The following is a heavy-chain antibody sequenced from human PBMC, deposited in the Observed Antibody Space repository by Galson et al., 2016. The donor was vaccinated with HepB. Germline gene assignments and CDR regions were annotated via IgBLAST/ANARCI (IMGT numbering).Heavy chain of an antibody. D-gene: IGHD3-16*01. CDR2: IYWDDDQ. CDR1: GFSINNSGVG. V-gene: IGHV2-5*02. CDR3: AHVTMNILGVVLLFYDY. J-gene: IGHJ4*02. Sequence: PALVKPTQTLTLTCTLSGFSINNSGVGVGWIHQPPGKALEWLALIYWDDDQRYSPSLKSRLSLTKDTSKNQVVLRMTNMDPVDTATYYCAHVTMNILGVVLLFYDYWGQGTLVTVSS.